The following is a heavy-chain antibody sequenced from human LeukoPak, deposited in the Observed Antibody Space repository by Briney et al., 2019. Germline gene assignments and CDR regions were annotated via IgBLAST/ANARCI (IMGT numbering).Heavy chain of an antibody. Sequence: ASVKVSCKASGYTFTGYYMHWVRQAPGQGLEWMGWINPNSGGTNYAQKFQGWVTMTRDTSISTAYMELSRLRSDDTAVYYCARGIAARPSTSFDYWGQGTLVTVSP. J-gene: IGHJ4*02. CDR2: INPNSGGT. CDR1: GYTFTGYY. CDR3: ARGIAARPSTSFDY. V-gene: IGHV1-2*04. D-gene: IGHD6-6*01.